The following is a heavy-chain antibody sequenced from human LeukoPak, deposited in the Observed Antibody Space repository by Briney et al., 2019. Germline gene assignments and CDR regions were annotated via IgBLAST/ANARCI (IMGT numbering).Heavy chain of an antibody. CDR1: GFTFSSYW. CDR3: ARGNSYGMDV. CDR2: INSDGSTT. J-gene: IGHJ6*01. Sequence: GGSLRLSCAASGFTFSSYWMHWVRQAPGKGLVWVSRINSDGSTTNYADSVKGRFTISRDNTKSTLFLQMISLRAEDTAVYYCARGNSYGMDVWGQGTTVTVS. V-gene: IGHV3-74*01.